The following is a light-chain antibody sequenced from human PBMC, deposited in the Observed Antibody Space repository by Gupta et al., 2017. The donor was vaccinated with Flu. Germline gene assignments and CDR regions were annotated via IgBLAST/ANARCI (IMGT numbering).Light chain of an antibody. CDR1: SRDVGGYDF. Sequence: QSALTQPASVSGSPGQSISVSCTGTSRDVGGYDFVSWYQQHPGKPPKLLIYEVSRRASGVSDRFSGSKSANTASLTISGLQAEDEADYYCCSYISGDAYVFGTGTTVT. V-gene: IGLV2-14*03. J-gene: IGLJ1*01. CDR3: CSYISGDAYV. CDR2: EVS.